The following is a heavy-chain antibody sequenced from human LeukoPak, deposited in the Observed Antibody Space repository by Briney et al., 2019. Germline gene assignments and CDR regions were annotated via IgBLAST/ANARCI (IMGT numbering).Heavy chain of an antibody. V-gene: IGHV4-39*07. D-gene: IGHD3-16*01. Sequence: SETLSLTCTVSGGSISSSSYYWGWIRQPPGKGLEWIGSIYHSGSTYYNPSLKSRVTISVDTSKNQFSLKLSSVTAADTAVYYCARRGGYYYMDVWGKGTTVTVSS. CDR2: IYHSGST. CDR1: GGSISSSSYY. J-gene: IGHJ6*03. CDR3: ARRGGYYYMDV.